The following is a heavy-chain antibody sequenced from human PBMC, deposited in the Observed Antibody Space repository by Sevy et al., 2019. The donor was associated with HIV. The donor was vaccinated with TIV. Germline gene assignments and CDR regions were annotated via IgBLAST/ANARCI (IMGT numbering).Heavy chain of an antibody. D-gene: IGHD3-10*01. CDR1: GFTVSSNY. CDR3: ASSGSYYYGMDV. Sequence: GGSLRLSCAASGFTVSSNYMSWVRQAPGKGLEWVSVIYSGGSTYYADSVKGRFTISRDNSKNTLYLQMNSLRAEDTAVYYCASSGSYYYGMDVWGQGTTVTVSS. V-gene: IGHV3-53*01. CDR2: IYSGGST. J-gene: IGHJ6*02.